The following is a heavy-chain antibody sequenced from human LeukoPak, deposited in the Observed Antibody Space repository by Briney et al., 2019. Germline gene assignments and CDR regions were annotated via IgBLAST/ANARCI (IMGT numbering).Heavy chain of an antibody. D-gene: IGHD3-9*01. J-gene: IGHJ5*02. V-gene: IGHV4-31*03. CDR1: GGSISSGGYY. Sequence: SETLSLTCTVSGGSISSGGYYWSWIRQHPGKGLEWIGYIYYSGSTYYNPSLKSRVTISVDTSKNQFSLKLSSVTAADTAVYYCARTFVSEDILTGYPINWFDPWGQGPLVTVSS. CDR2: IYYSGST. CDR3: ARTFVSEDILTGYPINWFDP.